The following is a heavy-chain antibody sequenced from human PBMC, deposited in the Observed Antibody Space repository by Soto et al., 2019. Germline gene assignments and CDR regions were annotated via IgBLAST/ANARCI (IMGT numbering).Heavy chain of an antibody. D-gene: IGHD5-18*01. CDR3: AREDRYSDGDGFYY. CDR1: GGTFSSYA. V-gene: IGHV1-69*12. CDR2: IIPIFGTA. Sequence: QVQLVQSGAEVKKPGSSVKVSCKASGGTFSSYAISWVRQAPGQGLEWMGGIIPIFGTANYAQKFQGRITITADDTTSTAYMELSSLRSEDKAVYYCAREDRYSDGDGFYYWGQGTLVTVSS. J-gene: IGHJ4*02.